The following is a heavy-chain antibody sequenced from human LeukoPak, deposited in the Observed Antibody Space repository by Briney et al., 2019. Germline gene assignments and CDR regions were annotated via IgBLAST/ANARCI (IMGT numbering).Heavy chain of an antibody. CDR3: ARDRKYSSGGTGYYYGMDV. CDR2: INHSGST. V-gene: IGHV4-34*01. D-gene: IGHD6-19*01. Sequence: KSSETRSLTCTVFGGSMTNYYWSWIRQPPGKGLEWIGEINHSGSTNYNPSLKSRVTISVDTSKNQFSLKLSSVTAADTAVYYCARDRKYSSGGTGYYYGMDVWGQGTTVTVSS. J-gene: IGHJ6*02. CDR1: GGSMTNYY.